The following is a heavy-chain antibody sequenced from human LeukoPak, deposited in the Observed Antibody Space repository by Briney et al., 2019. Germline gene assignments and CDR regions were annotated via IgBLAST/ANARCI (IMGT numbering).Heavy chain of an antibody. CDR3: ARDLSAGYSSNWYDY. J-gene: IGHJ5*01. CDR2: IGTAGDT. Sequence: GGSLRLSCAASGFTFSSYDMHWVRQATGKGLEWVSAIGTAGDTYYPGSVKGRFTISRESAKNSLYLQMNSLRAEDTAVYYCARDLSAGYSSNWYDYWGQGTLVTVSS. CDR1: GFTFSSYD. D-gene: IGHD6-13*01. V-gene: IGHV3-13*01.